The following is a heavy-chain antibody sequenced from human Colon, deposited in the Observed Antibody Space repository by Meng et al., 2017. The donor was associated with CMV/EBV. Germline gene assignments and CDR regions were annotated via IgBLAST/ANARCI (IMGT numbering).Heavy chain of an antibody. CDR2: IFPADSDT. Sequence: GESLKISCKGSEFTFTDYWIAWVRQMSGKGLEFMGMIFPADSDTRYSPSFQGLVSISADNSLNSAYLQFSSLKASDSAVYYCVRRRGNFMVDYWGQGTLVTVSS. V-gene: IGHV5-51*01. J-gene: IGHJ4*02. CDR1: EFTFTDYW. CDR3: VRRRGNFMVDY. D-gene: IGHD2-8*01.